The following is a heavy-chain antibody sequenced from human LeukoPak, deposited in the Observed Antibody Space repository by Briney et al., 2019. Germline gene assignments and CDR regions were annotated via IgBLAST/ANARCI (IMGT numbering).Heavy chain of an antibody. CDR3: ARDGLRLELRHGADYYYYMDV. D-gene: IGHD1-7*01. V-gene: IGHV1-2*02. Sequence: GASVKVSCKASGYTFTGYYMHWVRQAPGQGLEWMGWINPNSGGTNYAQKFQGRVTMTRDTSISTAYMELGRLRSDDTAVYYCARDGLRLELRHGADYYYYMDVWGKGTTVTVSS. J-gene: IGHJ6*03. CDR1: GYTFTGYY. CDR2: INPNSGGT.